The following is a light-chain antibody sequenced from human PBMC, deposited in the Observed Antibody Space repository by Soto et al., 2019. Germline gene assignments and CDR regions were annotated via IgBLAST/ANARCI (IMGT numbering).Light chain of an antibody. J-gene: IGKJ1*01. V-gene: IGKV1-6*01. CDR1: QGIRND. Sequence: AIQMTQSPSSLSASVGDRVTITCRASQGIRNDLGWYQQKPGNAPKVLIYAASTLQSGVPSRFSGSGSGTDFTLTITSLQPEDFATYYCMQDYNYTRTFGQGTKVEIK. CDR2: AAS. CDR3: MQDYNYTRT.